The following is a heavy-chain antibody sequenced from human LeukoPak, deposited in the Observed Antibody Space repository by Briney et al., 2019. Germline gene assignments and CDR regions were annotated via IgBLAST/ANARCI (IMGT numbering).Heavy chain of an antibody. D-gene: IGHD3-10*02. V-gene: IGHV3-13*01. CDR2: SDSTGDT. CDR3: ARGKTGDDYVVFDY. Sequence: GGSLRLSCAASGFTFRSHDMYWVRQTGKRLEWVAASDSTGDTYYLDSVKGRFTISRETVKNSLSLQMNRLRVGDTGVYYCARGKTGDDYVVFDYWGQGVLVTVSS. J-gene: IGHJ4*02. CDR1: GFTFRSHD.